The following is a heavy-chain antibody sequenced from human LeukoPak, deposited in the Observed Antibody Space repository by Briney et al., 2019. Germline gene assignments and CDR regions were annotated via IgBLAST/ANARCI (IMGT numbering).Heavy chain of an antibody. V-gene: IGHV1-18*01. Sequence: ASVTVSFKASGYTFTNYGLSWVRQAPGQGLEWMGWISTYNGNTNYAQKFQGRVTMTTDTSTSTAYMELRSLRSDDTAVYYCARGGSPPHAFDIWGQGTMVTVSS. CDR2: ISTYNGNT. D-gene: IGHD3-16*01. CDR1: GYTFTNYG. J-gene: IGHJ3*02. CDR3: ARGGSPPHAFDI.